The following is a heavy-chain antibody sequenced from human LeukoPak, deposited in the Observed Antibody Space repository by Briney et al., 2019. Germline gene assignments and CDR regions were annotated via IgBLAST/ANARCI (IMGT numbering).Heavy chain of an antibody. J-gene: IGHJ6*04. D-gene: IGHD3-10*02. V-gene: IGHV3-43D*04. CDR2: ITWDGVTT. CDR3: AELGITMIGGV. CDR1: GFTFDDYG. Sequence: GGSLRLSCAASGFTFDDYGMHWVRQAPGKGLEWVSLITWDGVTTYYADSVQGRFTISRDNSKNSLYLQMNGLRAENTAVYYCAELGITMIGGVWGKGTTVTISS.